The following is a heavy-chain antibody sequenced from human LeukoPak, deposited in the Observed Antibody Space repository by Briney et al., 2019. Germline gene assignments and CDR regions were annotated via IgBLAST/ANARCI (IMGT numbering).Heavy chain of an antibody. V-gene: IGHV5-51*01. CDR1: GDSFTSYW. CDR3: ARGRPGWGFDY. J-gene: IGHJ4*02. Sequence: GESLKISCKGSGDSFTSYWIGWVRQMPGKGLEWMGIIHPVDFDTRYSPSFQGQVTISADKSISTAQLQWSSLKASDSAMYYCARGRPGWGFDYWGQGTLVTVSS. D-gene: IGHD2-15*01. CDR2: IHPVDFDT.